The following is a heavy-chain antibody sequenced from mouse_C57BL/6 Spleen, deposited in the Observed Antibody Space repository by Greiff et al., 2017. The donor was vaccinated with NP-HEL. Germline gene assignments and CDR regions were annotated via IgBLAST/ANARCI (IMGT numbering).Heavy chain of an antibody. V-gene: IGHV1-85*01. CDR3: ARRGLYDGYPWYFDV. CDR1: GYTFTSYD. D-gene: IGHD2-3*01. J-gene: IGHJ1*03. Sequence: QVQLQQSGPELVKPGASVKLSCKASGYTFTSYDINWVKQRPGQGLEWIGWISPRDGSTKYNEKFKGQATLTVDPSSSTADKELHSLTSEDSAVYFCARRGLYDGYPWYFDVWGTGTTVTVSS. CDR2: ISPRDGST.